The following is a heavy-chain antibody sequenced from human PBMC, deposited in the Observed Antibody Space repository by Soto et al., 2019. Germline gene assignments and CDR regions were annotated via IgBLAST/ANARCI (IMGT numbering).Heavy chain of an antibody. V-gene: IGHV3-23*01. J-gene: IGHJ6*01. D-gene: IGHD4-17*01. CDR1: GFTFNHYA. Sequence: VQLLESGGGLVQPGGSLRLACTASGFTFNHYAMSWVRQAPGKGLEWVSAVSGRGGSTKYADSVKGRFIISRDNSNCTLYLQMDSLRGEDTAVYYCAKDSTVTTSRYFYSYGFDGWGQGTTVTVSS. CDR2: VSGRGGST. CDR3: AKDSTVTTSRYFYSYGFDG.